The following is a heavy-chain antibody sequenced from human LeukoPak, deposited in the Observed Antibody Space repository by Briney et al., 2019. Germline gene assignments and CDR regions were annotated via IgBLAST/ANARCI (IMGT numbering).Heavy chain of an antibody. CDR1: GGSISSSSYY. CDR2: IYYSGST. V-gene: IGHV4-39*01. J-gene: IGHJ4*02. D-gene: IGHD5-12*01. Sequence: PSETLSLTCTVSGGSISSSSYYWGWIRQPPGKGLEWVGRIYYSGSTYYNPSLKSRVTISVDTSKNQFSLKLSSVTAADTAVYCCASIDIVGTIRQDYWGQGTLVTVS. CDR3: ASIDIVGTIRQDY.